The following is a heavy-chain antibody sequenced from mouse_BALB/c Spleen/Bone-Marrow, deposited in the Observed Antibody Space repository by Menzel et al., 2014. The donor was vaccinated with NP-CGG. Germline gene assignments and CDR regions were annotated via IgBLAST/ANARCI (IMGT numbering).Heavy chain of an antibody. CDR2: ISNGGGST. CDR3: ARRGWYYAMDY. V-gene: IGHV5-12*02. CDR1: GFTFSDYY. Sequence: EVKLEESGGGLVQPGGSLKLSCATSGFTFSDYYMYWVRQTPEKRLEWVAYISNGGGSTYYPDTVKGRLTISRDNAKNTLYLQMSRLKSEDTAMYYCARRGWYYAMDYWGQGTSVTVSS. J-gene: IGHJ4*01. D-gene: IGHD2-3*01.